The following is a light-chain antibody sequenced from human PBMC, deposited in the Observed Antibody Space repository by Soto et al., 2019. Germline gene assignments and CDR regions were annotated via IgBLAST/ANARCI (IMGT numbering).Light chain of an antibody. V-gene: IGLV1-40*01. CDR1: SSNIGAGYD. CDR3: QSYDSSLSGWV. Sequence: QAVVTQPPSVSGAPGQRVTISCTGSSSNIGAGYDVHWYQQLPGTAPKVLIYGNTNRPSGVPDRFSGSKSDTSASLAITGLQAEDEADYYCQSYDSSLSGWVFGGGTKLTVL. J-gene: IGLJ3*02. CDR2: GNT.